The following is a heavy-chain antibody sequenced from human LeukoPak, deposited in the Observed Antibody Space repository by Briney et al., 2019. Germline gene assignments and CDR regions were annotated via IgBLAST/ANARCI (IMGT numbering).Heavy chain of an antibody. D-gene: IGHD2-2*01. CDR2: MNPNTGGT. CDR1: GYTFTSFY. Sequence: ASVKVSCQASGYTFTSFYINWVRQAPGQGREWMGWMNPNTGGTGYGRGFQGRVTMTRDTSINTAYMELSSLRSEDTAVYVGARGTGTSITTYSYYLDVWGKGTPVTVS. J-gene: IGHJ6*03. V-gene: IGHV1-8*01. CDR3: ARGTGTSITTYSYYLDV.